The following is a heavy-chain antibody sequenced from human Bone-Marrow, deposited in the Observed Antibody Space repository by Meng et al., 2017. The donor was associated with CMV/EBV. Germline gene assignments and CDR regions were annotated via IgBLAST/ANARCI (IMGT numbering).Heavy chain of an antibody. CDR2: IWFDESKE. CDR3: ARDVDDYDCSGYFDY. J-gene: IGHJ4*02. CDR1: GFTFRTYG. Sequence: GGSLRLSCAASGFTFRTYGMHWVRQAPGKGLEWVALIWFDESKEDYADSVKGRFTISRDKSKNKVYLQMNSLRAEDTAVYYCARDVDDYDCSGYFDYWGQGTLVTVSS. D-gene: IGHD3-22*01. V-gene: IGHV3-30*02.